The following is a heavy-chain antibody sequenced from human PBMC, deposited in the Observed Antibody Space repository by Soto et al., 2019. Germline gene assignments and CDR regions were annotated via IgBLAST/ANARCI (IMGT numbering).Heavy chain of an antibody. Sequence: ASVKVSCKASGYTFTSYYIQWVRQAPGQGLEWMGKINPSGGSTNYAQKFQGRVTMTRDTSTSTVYMELRSLRSEDTAIYYCSRGYPPRDQLGNLPGAFWGQGTLVTVSS. J-gene: IGHJ4*02. D-gene: IGHD1-1*01. V-gene: IGHV1-46*03. CDR3: SRGYPPRDQLGNLPGAF. CDR1: GYTFTSYY. CDR2: INPSGGST.